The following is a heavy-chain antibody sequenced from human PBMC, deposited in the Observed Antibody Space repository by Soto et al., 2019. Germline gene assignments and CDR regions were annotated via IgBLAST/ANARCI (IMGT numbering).Heavy chain of an antibody. V-gene: IGHV3-23*01. CDR2: ISGSGGST. J-gene: IGHJ4*02. D-gene: IGHD6-6*01. Sequence: PGGSLRLSCAASGFTFSSYAMSWVRQAPGKGLEWVSAISGSGGSTYYADSVKGRFTISRDNSKNTLYLQMNSLRAEDTAVYYCPPTSSSSWFFDYWGQGTLVTVSS. CDR3: PPTSSSSWFFDY. CDR1: GFTFSSYA.